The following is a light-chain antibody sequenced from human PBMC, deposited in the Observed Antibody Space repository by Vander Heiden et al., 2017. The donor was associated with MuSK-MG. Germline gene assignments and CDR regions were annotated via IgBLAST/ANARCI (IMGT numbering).Light chain of an antibody. V-gene: IGLV3-19*01. CDR1: SLRSYY. Sequence: SSELTQDPAVSVALGQTVRITCQGDSLRSYYASWYQQKPGQAPVLVIYGKNNRPSGSPDRFSGSSSGNTASLTITGAQAEDEADDYCNSRDSSGNHPYVVFGGGTKLTVL. J-gene: IGLJ2*01. CDR3: NSRDSSGNHPYVV. CDR2: GKN.